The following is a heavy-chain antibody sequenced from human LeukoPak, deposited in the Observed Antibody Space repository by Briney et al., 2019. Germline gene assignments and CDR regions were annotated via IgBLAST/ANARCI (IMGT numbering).Heavy chain of an antibody. CDR1: GFTFSSYG. J-gene: IGHJ4*02. Sequence: GGSLRLSCAASGFTFSSYGMHWVRQAPGKGLEWVAVIPYDGSNKYYADSVKGRFTISRDNSKNTLYLQMNSLRAEDTAVYYCARGPQTGVIDYWGQGTLVTVSS. CDR3: ARGPQTGVIDY. V-gene: IGHV3-30*03. D-gene: IGHD2-8*01. CDR2: IPYDGSNK.